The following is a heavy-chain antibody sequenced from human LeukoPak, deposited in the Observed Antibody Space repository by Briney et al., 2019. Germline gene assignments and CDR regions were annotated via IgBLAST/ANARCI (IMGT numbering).Heavy chain of an antibody. CDR1: GFTFSSYW. J-gene: IGHJ1*01. CDR2: INSDGSST. D-gene: IGHD4-17*01. V-gene: IGHV3-74*01. CDR3: ARDDYGDYRINFQH. Sequence: GWSLRLSCASSGFTFSSYWMHWVRQAPGKGLVWVSRINSDGSSTSYADSVKGRFTISRDNAKNTLYLQMNSLRAEDTAVYYCARDDYGDYRINFQHWGQGTLVTVSS.